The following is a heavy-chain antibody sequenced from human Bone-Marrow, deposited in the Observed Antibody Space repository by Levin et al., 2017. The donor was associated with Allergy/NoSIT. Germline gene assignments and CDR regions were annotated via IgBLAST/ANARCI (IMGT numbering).Heavy chain of an antibody. CDR1: GFIFNNYA. Sequence: GESLKISCAASGFIFNNYAMSWVRQAPGKGLEWVSAVSGSGESTSYADSVKGRFTISRVSSKKTLYLQMNSLRPDDAAVYYCARGTSQLTTILVVTEFDYWGQGTLVGVSS. J-gene: IGHJ4*02. V-gene: IGHV3-23*01. D-gene: IGHD3-22*01. CDR2: VSGSGEST. CDR3: ARGTSQLTTILVVTEFDY.